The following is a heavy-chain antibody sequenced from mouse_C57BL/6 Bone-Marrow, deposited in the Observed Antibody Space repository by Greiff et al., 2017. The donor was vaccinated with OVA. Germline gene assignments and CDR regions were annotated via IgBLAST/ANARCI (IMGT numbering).Heavy chain of an antibody. CDR1: GFTFSDYY. V-gene: IGHV5-12*01. CDR3: ARRDGYYVGFAY. CDR2: ISNGGGST. Sequence: EVKLMESGGGLVQPGGSLKLSCAASGFTFSDYYMYWVRQTPEKRLEWVAYISNGGGSTYYPDTVKGRFTISRDNAKNTLYLQMSRLKSEDTAMYYCARRDGYYVGFAYWGQGNLVTGSA. J-gene: IGHJ3*01. D-gene: IGHD2-3*01.